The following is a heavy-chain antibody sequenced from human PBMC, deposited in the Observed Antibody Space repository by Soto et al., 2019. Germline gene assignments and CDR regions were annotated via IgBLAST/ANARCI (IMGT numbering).Heavy chain of an antibody. CDR1: GFTFSSYA. J-gene: IGHJ4*02. V-gene: IGHV3-30*04. D-gene: IGHD3-10*01. CDR2: ISKDGSNK. Sequence: GGSLRLSCAASGFTFSSYAIHWVRQAPGKGLEWVAVISKDGSNKYYVDSVKGRFTISRDNSRNTLYLRMNSLRDEDAAVYYCARSRSGAVSDSFDFWGQGTLVTVSS. CDR3: ARSRSGAVSDSFDF.